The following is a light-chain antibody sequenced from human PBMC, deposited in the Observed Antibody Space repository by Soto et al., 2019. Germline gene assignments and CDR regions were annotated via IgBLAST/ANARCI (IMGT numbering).Light chain of an antibody. Sequence: DIKMTQSPSSLSASVGDRVTITCRASQYISNYLNWYQQKSGTAPKLLIHTASTLQSGVPSRFSGRGSGPDFTLTISSVPPDDFGIYFCQQSYCTPPTFGQGTTVEIK. CDR1: QYISNY. J-gene: IGKJ2*01. V-gene: IGKV1-39*01. CDR3: QQSYCTPPT. CDR2: TAS.